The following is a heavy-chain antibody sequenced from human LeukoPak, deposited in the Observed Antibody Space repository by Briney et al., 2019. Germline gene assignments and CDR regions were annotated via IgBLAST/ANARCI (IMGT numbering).Heavy chain of an antibody. CDR1: GFTFSFYG. CDR3: AKTSDQLLYSKFDF. V-gene: IGHV3-30*02. Sequence: GGSLRLSCATSGFTFSFYGMHWVRQAPGKGLEWVAFIQYDGSFKFYADSVQGRFSISRDNSKNTLFLQMNSLRADETAVYYCAKTSDQLLYSKFDFWGQGTLVTVSS. J-gene: IGHJ4*02. D-gene: IGHD2-2*02. CDR2: IQYDGSFK.